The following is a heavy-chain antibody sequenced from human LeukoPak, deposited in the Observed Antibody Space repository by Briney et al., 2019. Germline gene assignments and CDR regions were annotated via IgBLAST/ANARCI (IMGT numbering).Heavy chain of an antibody. Sequence: SETLSLTCAVYGGSFSGYYWSWIRQPPGKGLEWIGYIYYSGSTNYNPSLKSRVTISVDTSKNQFSLKLSSVTAADTAVYYCARWLQFGWFDPWGQGTLVTVSS. CDR2: IYYSGST. CDR3: ARWLQFGWFDP. CDR1: GGSFSGYY. V-gene: IGHV4-59*01. D-gene: IGHD5-24*01. J-gene: IGHJ5*02.